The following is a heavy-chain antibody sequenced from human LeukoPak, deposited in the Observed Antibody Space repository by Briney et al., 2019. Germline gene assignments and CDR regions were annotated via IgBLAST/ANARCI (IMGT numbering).Heavy chain of an antibody. J-gene: IGHJ6*02. Sequence: SETLSLTCIVSGGSISSGGYYWSWIRQHPGKGLEWIGYIYYSGSTYYNPSLKSRVTISVDTSKNQFSLKLSSVTAADTAVYYCARAICPYSGGSCYSYYYYGMDVWGQGTTVTVSS. V-gene: IGHV4-31*03. CDR2: IYYSGST. D-gene: IGHD2-15*01. CDR3: ARAICPYSGGSCYSYYYYGMDV. CDR1: GGSISSGGYY.